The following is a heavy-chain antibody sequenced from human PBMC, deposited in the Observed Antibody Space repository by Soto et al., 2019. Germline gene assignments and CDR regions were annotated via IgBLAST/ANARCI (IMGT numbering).Heavy chain of an antibody. D-gene: IGHD6-6*01. J-gene: IGHJ6*02. CDR1: GFTFDDYA. CDR2: ISWNSGSI. V-gene: IGHV3-9*01. Sequence: PGGSLRLSCAASGFTFDDYAMHWVRQAPGKGLEWVSGISWNSGSIGYADSVKGRFTISRDNAKNSLYLQMNSLRAEDTAVYYCAKDHRAALSYYYYGMDVWGQGTTVTVSS. CDR3: AKDHRAALSYYYYGMDV.